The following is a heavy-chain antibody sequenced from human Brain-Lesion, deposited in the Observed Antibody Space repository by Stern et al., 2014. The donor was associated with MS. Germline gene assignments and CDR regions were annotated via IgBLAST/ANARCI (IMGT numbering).Heavy chain of an antibody. V-gene: IGHV1-2*02. CDR2: INPNTGGT. CDR3: ARYQRGITIFGVVTDYYYLGMDV. Sequence: VQLVESGAEVKKPGASVKVSCKTSGYIFTGYYIHWVRQAPGQGLEWMAWINPNTGGTKYAQKFPGRVTMSRDRPISTAYVELSSLPSDDTSVYYCARYQRGITIFGVVTDYYYLGMDVWGQGTTVTVSS. CDR1: GYIFTGYY. D-gene: IGHD3-3*01. J-gene: IGHJ6*02.